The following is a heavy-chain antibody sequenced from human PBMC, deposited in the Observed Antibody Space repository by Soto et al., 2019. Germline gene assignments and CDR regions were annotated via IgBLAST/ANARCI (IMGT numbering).Heavy chain of an antibody. J-gene: IGHJ4*02. Sequence: QVQLVQSGAEVKKPGASVKVSCKASGYTFTSYAMHWVRQAPGQRLEWMGWINAGNGNTKYSQKFQGRVTITRDTSASIAYMELSSLRSEDTAVYYCARVSSYCGGDCYSDYWGQGTLVTVSS. CDR2: INAGNGNT. D-gene: IGHD2-21*02. V-gene: IGHV1-3*01. CDR3: ARVSSYCGGDCYSDY. CDR1: GYTFTSYA.